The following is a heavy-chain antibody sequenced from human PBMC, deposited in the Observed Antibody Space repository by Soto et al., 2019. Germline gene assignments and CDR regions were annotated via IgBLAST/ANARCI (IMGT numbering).Heavy chain of an antibody. D-gene: IGHD3-16*02. J-gene: IGHJ6*02. CDR1: GGSISGYY. Sequence: SETLSLTCTVSGGSISGYYWSWIRQPPGKGLEWIGYIYYSGSTNYNPSLKSRVTISVDTSKNQFSLKLSSVTAADTAVYYCARVSPVSLPLYYYYGMDVWGQGTTVTVSS. CDR3: ARVSPVSLPLYYYYGMDV. V-gene: IGHV4-59*01. CDR2: IYYSGST.